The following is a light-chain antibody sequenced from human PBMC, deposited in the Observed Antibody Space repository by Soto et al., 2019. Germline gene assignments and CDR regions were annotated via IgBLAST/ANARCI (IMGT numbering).Light chain of an antibody. J-gene: IGKJ5*01. CDR3: QQLNSYPLT. CDR2: AAY. V-gene: IGKV1-9*01. Sequence: IQLTQSPSSLSASVGDRVTITCRASQGISSSLAWYQQKPGNAHKLLIYAAYTLQSGVQSRFSGSGSGTDFTLTIRSLQPEDFATYYCQQLNSYPLTFGQGTRLEIK. CDR1: QGISSS.